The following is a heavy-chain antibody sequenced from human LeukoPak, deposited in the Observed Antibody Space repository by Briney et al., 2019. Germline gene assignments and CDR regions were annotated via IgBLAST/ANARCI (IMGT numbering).Heavy chain of an antibody. CDR1: GFTFSSYG. D-gene: IGHD2-21*01. V-gene: IGHV3-33*01. Sequence: GGSLRLSCAASGFTFSSYGMHWVRQAPGKGLEWVAVIWYDGSNKYYADSVKGRFTISRDNPKNTLYLQMNSLRAEDTAVYYCAREGDGVDGVYFDYWGQGTLVTVSS. CDR3: AREGDGVDGVYFDY. J-gene: IGHJ4*02. CDR2: IWYDGSNK.